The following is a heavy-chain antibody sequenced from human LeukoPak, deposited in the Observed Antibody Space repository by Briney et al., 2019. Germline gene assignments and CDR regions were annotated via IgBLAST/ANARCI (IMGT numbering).Heavy chain of an antibody. D-gene: IGHD4-17*01. CDR2: IKQDGSEK. CDR3: ARDRLYGPPDY. J-gene: IGHJ4*02. V-gene: IGHV3-7*01. Sequence: PGGSLRLSCAASGFIFSSYWMSWVRQAPGKGLEWVASIKQDGSEKYYVDSVKGRFTISRDNAKHSLSLQMNSLRAEDTAVYYCARDRLYGPPDYWGQGTLVTVSS. CDR1: GFIFSSYW.